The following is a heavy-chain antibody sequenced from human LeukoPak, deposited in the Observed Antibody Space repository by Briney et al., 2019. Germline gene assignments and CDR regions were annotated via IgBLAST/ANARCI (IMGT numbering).Heavy chain of an antibody. CDR1: GGSISSYY. J-gene: IGHJ6*02. D-gene: IGHD6-13*01. CDR3: ARQVGPWYYGMDV. V-gene: IGHV4-39*01. Sequence: PSETLSLTCTVSGGSISSYYWSWIRQPPGEGLERIGSIYYSGSTYYNSSLKSRVIISVDTSKTQFSLKLSSVTAADTAVYFCARQVGPWYYGMDVWGQGTTVTVSS. CDR2: IYYSGST.